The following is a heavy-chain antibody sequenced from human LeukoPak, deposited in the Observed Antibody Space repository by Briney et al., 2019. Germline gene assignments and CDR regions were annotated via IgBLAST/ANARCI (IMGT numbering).Heavy chain of an antibody. CDR3: AKGVSYSDSSGYLD. D-gene: IGHD3-22*01. J-gene: IGHJ4*02. V-gene: IGHV3-23*01. Sequence: PGGTLRLSCAASGFTFSSYGMSWVRQAPGKGLEWVSAISGSGGSTYYADSVKGRFTISRDNSKNTLYLQMNSLKDEETAVYYCAKGVSYSDSSGYLDWGQGTLVTVSS. CDR2: ISGSGGST. CDR1: GFTFSSYG.